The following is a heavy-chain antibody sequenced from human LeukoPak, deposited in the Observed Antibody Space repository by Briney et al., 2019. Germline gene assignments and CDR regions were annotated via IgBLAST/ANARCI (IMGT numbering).Heavy chain of an antibody. CDR3: AIYCSISSCQGNWFDP. V-gene: IGHV4-61*02. CDR2: IYTSGST. D-gene: IGHD2-2*01. Sequence: SETLSLTCTVSGGSISSGNYYWSWVRQPAGTGLEWIGRIYTSGSTNYNPSLMSRVTIAVDTSKNQFSLKLTSVTAADTAVYYCAIYCSISSCQGNWFDPWGQGTLVTVSS. CDR1: GGSISSGNYY. J-gene: IGHJ5*02.